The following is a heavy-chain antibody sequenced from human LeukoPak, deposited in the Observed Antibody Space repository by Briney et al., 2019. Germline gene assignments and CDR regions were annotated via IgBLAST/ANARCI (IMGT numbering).Heavy chain of an antibody. Sequence: GGSLRLSCAASGFTFSSYAMHWVRQAPGKGLEYVSAISSNGGSTYYANSVKGRFTISRDNSKNTLYLQMGSLRAEDMAVYYCARALRSSWGQCYFDYWGQGTLVTVSS. J-gene: IGHJ4*02. D-gene: IGHD6-13*01. CDR3: ARALRSSWGQCYFDY. CDR1: GFTFSSYA. V-gene: IGHV3-64*01. CDR2: ISSNGGST.